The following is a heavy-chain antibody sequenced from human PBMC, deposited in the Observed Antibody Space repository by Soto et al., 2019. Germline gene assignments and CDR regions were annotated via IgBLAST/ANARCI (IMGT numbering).Heavy chain of an antibody. D-gene: IGHD4-17*01. J-gene: IGHJ4*02. CDR3: ARGDYGDYGNYFDY. CDR2: ISVGNGNT. Sequence: ASVKLSCKAPGYTFFTYAMNWVRQAPGQRLEWMGRISVGNGNTKYSQKFQDRLTMTRDTSASTAYMELSSLRSEDTAIYFCARGDYGDYGNYFDYWGQGSLVTVSS. CDR1: GYTFFTYA. V-gene: IGHV1-3*01.